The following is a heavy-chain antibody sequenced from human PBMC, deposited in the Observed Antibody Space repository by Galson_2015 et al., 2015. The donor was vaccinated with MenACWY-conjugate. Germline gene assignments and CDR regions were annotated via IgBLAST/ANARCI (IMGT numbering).Heavy chain of an antibody. D-gene: IGHD3-22*01. Sequence: QSGAEVKKPGESLRISCKASGYTFTSYAMHWVRQAPGQRLEWMGWINAGNGNTKYSQKFQGRVTITRDTSASTAYMELSSLRSEDTAVYYCASSRNPDYYDSSGYSYWGQGTLVTVSS. CDR3: ASSRNPDYYDSSGYSY. CDR2: INAGNGNT. CDR1: GYTFTSYA. V-gene: IGHV1-3*01. J-gene: IGHJ4*02.